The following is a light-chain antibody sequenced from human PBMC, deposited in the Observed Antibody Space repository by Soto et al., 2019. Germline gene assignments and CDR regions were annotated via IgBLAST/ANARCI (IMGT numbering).Light chain of an antibody. V-gene: IGKV1-12*01. CDR1: QDVSSW. Sequence: DIQITQSPSSVSASVGDRVTITCRASQDVSSWLAWYQQKPGKAPRLLIYAASSLQSGVPSRFSGSGSGTDFTLTISSLQPEDFATYYCQQGNSFPYTLGQGTKVDI. J-gene: IGKJ2*01. CDR3: QQGNSFPYT. CDR2: AAS.